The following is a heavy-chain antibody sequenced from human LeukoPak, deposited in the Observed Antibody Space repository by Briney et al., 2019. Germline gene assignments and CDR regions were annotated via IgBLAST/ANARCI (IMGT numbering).Heavy chain of an antibody. CDR1: GGSFSGYY. CDR2: INHSGST. Sequence: SETLSLTCAVYGGSFSGYYWSWIRQPPGKGLEWIGEINHSGSTNYNPSLKSRVTISVDTSNNRFTLGLSSVTAADTAVYYCARGSGIESALDIWGQGTMVTVS. D-gene: IGHD1-1*01. V-gene: IGHV4-34*01. J-gene: IGHJ3*02. CDR3: ARGSGIESALDI.